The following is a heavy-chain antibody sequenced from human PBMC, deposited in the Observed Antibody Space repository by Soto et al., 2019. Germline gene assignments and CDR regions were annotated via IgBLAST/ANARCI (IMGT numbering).Heavy chain of an antibody. CDR1: GGSISSTTDY. V-gene: IGHV4-30-4*01. D-gene: IGHD1-26*01. Sequence: QVRLQESGPGLVKASQTLSPTCTVSGGSISSTTDYWGWVRQPPGKGLQWIGYIYSSGSTYSNQSLTTPVAMAVDTSQKHFSLSLSSVTAADTAVYFCVRGSDCATTSACYSYFDSWGEGTLVTVSS. J-gene: IGHJ4*02. CDR2: IYSSGST. CDR3: VRGSDCATTSACYSYFDS.